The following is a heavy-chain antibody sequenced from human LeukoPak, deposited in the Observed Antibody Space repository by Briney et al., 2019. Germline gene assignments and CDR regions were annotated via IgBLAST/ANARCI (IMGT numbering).Heavy chain of an antibody. Sequence: PGGSLRLSCAASRFTFSSYSMNWVRQAPGKGLEWVSSISSSSSYIYYADSVKGRFTISRDNAKNSLYLQMNSLRAEDTAVYYCAKGSTHRSSSVLNYMDVWGKGTTVTVSS. CDR1: RFTFSSYS. V-gene: IGHV3-21*04. J-gene: IGHJ6*03. CDR3: AKGSTHRSSSVLNYMDV. CDR2: ISSSSSYI. D-gene: IGHD6-6*01.